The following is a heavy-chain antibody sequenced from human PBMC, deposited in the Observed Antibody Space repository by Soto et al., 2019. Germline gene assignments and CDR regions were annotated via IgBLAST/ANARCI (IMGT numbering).Heavy chain of an antibody. V-gene: IGHV3-23*01. D-gene: IGHD1-26*01. CDR3: AKDSGSYYEPTDYYYYGMDV. J-gene: IGHJ6*02. CDR1: GFTFSSYA. CDR2: ISGSGGST. Sequence: GESLKISCAASGFTFSSYAMSWVRQAPGKGLEWVSAISGSGGSTYYADSVKGRFTISRDNSKNTLYLQMNSLRAEDTAVYYCAKDSGSYYEPTDYYYYGMDVWGQGTTVTVSS.